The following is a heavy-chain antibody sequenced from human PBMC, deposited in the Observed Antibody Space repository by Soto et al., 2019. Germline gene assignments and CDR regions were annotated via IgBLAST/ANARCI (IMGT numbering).Heavy chain of an antibody. Sequence: TSETLSLTCTVSGGSLGNYYWSWIRQRPGKGLEWIGYVFYTGRANYNASLKSRVSVSLDTSNYQFSLKLSSVTAADTAVYYCARDGDGRMTTNPYYYNGMDVWGPGTTVTVSS. CDR1: GGSLGNYY. D-gene: IGHD4-4*01. J-gene: IGHJ6*02. V-gene: IGHV4-59*01. CDR2: VFYTGRA. CDR3: ARDGDGRMTTNPYYYNGMDV.